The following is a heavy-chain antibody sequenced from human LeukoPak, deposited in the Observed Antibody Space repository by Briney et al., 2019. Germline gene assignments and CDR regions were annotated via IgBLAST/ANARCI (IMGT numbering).Heavy chain of an antibody. V-gene: IGHV3-48*03. CDR2: ISSSGSTI. CDR1: AFTFSSYE. D-gene: IGHD1-20*01. J-gene: IGHJ6*02. Sequence: SGGSLRLSCAASAFTFSSYEMNWVRQAPGKGLEWVSYISSSGSTIYYADSVKGRFTMSSDNAKNLLYLQMNSLRAEDTAVYYCARAIPGDGMDVWGQGTTVTVSS. CDR3: ARAIPGDGMDV.